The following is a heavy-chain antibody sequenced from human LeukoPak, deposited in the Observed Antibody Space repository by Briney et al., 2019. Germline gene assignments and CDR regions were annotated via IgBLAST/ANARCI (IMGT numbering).Heavy chain of an antibody. D-gene: IGHD3-10*01. CDR2: ISSSGSTI. V-gene: IGHV3-48*03. J-gene: IGHJ5*02. CDR1: GFTFSSYE. CDR3: ARERRYYGSGTNWFDP. Sequence: GGSLRLCCAASGFTFSSYEMNWVRQAPGKGLEWVSYISSSGSTIYYADSVKGRFTISRDNAKNSLYLQMNSLRAADTAVYYCARERRYYGSGTNWFDPWGQGTLVTVSS.